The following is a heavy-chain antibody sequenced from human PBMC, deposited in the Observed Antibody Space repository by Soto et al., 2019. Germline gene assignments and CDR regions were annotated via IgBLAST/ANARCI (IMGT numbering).Heavy chain of an antibody. Sequence: ESGGGVVQPGRSLRLSCAASGISLSNNGIHWVRQAPGKGLEWVAVLWYDGSRDYYADSVKGRFSISRDNSKNTVYLQTNSLRDDETAVYYWARGAGPNHYHMDVWGEGTTVTVSS. V-gene: IGHV3-33*01. CDR2: LWYDGSRD. CDR1: GISLSNNG. D-gene: IGHD7-27*01. J-gene: IGHJ6*04. CDR3: ARGAGPNHYHMDV.